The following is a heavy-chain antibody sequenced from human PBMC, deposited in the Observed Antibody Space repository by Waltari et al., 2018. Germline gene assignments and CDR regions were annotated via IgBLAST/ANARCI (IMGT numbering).Heavy chain of an antibody. CDR1: GGSFSGYY. CDR3: ARAPPPTWVYYYYYMDV. D-gene: IGHD1-26*01. CDR2: NNQRGSP. J-gene: IGHJ6*03. Sequence: QVQLQQWGAGLLKPSETLSLTCAVYGGSFSGYYWSWLRQPPGKGVEWIGQNNQRGSPNNNPSLQRRVTLAVSPSNNQFSLKLSSVTAADTAVYYCARAPPPTWVYYYYYMDVWGKGTTVTVSS. V-gene: IGHV4-34*01.